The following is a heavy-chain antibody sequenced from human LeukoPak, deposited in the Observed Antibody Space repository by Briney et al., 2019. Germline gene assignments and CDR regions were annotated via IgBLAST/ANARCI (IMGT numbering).Heavy chain of an antibody. CDR2: INHSGST. CDR1: GGSISSSSYY. Sequence: PSETLSLTCSVSGGSISSSSYYWSWIRQPPGKGLEWIGEINHSGSTNYNPSLKSRVTISVDTSKNQFSLKLSSVTAGDTAVYYCARGRTYYDNVWGSYRYTSDQYYFDYWGQGTLVTVSS. CDR3: ARGRTYYDNVWGSYRYTSDQYYFDY. J-gene: IGHJ4*02. V-gene: IGHV4-39*07. D-gene: IGHD3-16*02.